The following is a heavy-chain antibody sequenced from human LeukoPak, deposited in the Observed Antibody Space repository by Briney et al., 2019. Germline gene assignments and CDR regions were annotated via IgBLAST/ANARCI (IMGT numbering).Heavy chain of an antibody. CDR2: ISSRSSYI. V-gene: IGHV3-21*01. D-gene: IGHD1-26*01. Sequence: GGSLRLSCAASGFTFNTYNMNWVRQAPGKGLEGVSSISSRSSYIYYADSLKGRFTISRDNANNSLFLQMNSLRAEDTAVYYCATSSGSYPPDYWGQGTLVTVPS. CDR1: GFTFNTYN. CDR3: ATSSGSYPPDY. J-gene: IGHJ4*02.